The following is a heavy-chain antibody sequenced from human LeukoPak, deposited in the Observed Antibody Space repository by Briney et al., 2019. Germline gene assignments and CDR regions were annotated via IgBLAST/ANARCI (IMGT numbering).Heavy chain of an antibody. V-gene: IGHV3-74*01. J-gene: IGHJ4*02. CDR1: GLTFSSYW. Sequence: SGGSLILSCAASGLTFSSYWMHWVRQSPGKGLVWVSGINSDGSSTSYADSVKGRFTISRDNAKNTVYLQMNSLRAEDTAVYHCATSRTFYYWGQGTLVTVSS. CDR2: INSDGSST. CDR3: ATSRTFYY.